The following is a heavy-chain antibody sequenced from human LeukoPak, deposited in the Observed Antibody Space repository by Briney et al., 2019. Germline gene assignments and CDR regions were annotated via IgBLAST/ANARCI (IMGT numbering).Heavy chain of an antibody. Sequence: KPSETLSLTCSVSGGSISNYYWSWIRQPPGKGLEWIGYIYSSGSTNYNPSLKSRVTISVDTSKNQFSLELSSVTAADTAVYYCARAEQMYYYDSSGYYGSDWFDPWGQGTLVTVSS. CDR2: IYSSGST. D-gene: IGHD3-22*01. CDR1: GGSISNYY. V-gene: IGHV4-59*12. J-gene: IGHJ5*02. CDR3: ARAEQMYYYDSSGYYGSDWFDP.